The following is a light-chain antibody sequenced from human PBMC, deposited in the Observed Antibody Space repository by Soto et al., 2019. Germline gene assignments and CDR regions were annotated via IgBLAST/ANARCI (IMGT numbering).Light chain of an antibody. V-gene: IGKV1-9*01. CDR2: GAS. CDR3: QQLFMYPPT. J-gene: IGKJ3*01. CDR1: QGIINY. Sequence: IQLTQSPSSLSASPGDRATITCRASQGIINYLAWYQQKPGKAPKLLIYGASTLQGGVPSRFSGSGSGTDFTLTVSSLQAEDLAAYYCQQLFMYPPTFGPGTKVDIK.